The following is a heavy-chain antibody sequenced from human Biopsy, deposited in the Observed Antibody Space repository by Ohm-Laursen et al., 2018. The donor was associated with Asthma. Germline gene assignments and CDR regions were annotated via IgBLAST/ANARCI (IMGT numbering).Heavy chain of an antibody. Sequence: SLRLSCAASGFTFSSYGMDWVRQAPGKGLEWVALMSYDGSIKDYADSVKGRFTISRDNSMNTLYLHMNSLRTEDTAVYYCAKRRGYSGHDNDYWGQGTLVIISS. CDR2: MSYDGSIK. J-gene: IGHJ4*02. V-gene: IGHV3-30*18. D-gene: IGHD5-12*01. CDR3: AKRRGYSGHDNDY. CDR1: GFTFSSYG.